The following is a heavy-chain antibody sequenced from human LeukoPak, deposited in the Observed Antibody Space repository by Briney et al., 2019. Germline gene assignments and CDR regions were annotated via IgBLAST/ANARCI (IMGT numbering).Heavy chain of an antibody. V-gene: IGHV1-69*04. CDR1: GGTFSSYA. J-gene: IGHJ4*02. D-gene: IGHD5-18*01. CDR2: IIPILGIA. CDR3: ARAYSYGSHYFDY. Sequence: SVKVSCKASGGTFSSYAISWVGQAPGQGLEWMGRIIPILGIANYAQKFQGRVTITADKSTSTAYMELSSLRSEDTAVYYCARAYSYGSHYFDYWGQGTLVTVSS.